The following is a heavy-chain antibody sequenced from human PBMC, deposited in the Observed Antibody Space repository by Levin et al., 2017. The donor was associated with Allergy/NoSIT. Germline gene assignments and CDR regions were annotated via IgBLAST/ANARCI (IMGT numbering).Heavy chain of an antibody. V-gene: IGHV4-39*01. Sequence: SETLSLTCAVSGGSITSSSYYWAWIRQPPGKGLEWIGSIFYSGSAYYNPSLKSRVTISVDTSRNQFSLKLSSVTAADTAVYYCARGPPRSAYIFYYYYYMDVWGKGTTVTVSS. J-gene: IGHJ6*03. CDR3: ARGPPRSAYIFYYYYYMDV. CDR2: IFYSGSA. D-gene: IGHD3-3*01. CDR1: GGSITSSSYY.